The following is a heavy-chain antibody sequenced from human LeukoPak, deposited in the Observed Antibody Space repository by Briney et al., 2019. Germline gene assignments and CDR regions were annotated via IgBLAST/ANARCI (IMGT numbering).Heavy chain of an antibody. CDR2: IQYDGSKK. Sequence: PGGSLRLSCVASGFTFSSNGMHWVRQAPGKGLEWVTFIQYDGSKKYYADSVKGRFTISRDNSKNTLYLQMNSLRAEDTAVYYCARGSLVHYYGSGSYRIRAGFDSWGQGTLVTVSS. D-gene: IGHD3-10*01. V-gene: IGHV3-30*02. J-gene: IGHJ4*02. CDR1: GFTFSSNG. CDR3: ARGSLVHYYGSGSYRIRAGFDS.